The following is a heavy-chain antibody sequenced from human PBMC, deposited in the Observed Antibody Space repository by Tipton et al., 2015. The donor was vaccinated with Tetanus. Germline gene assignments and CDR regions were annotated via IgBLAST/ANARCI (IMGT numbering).Heavy chain of an antibody. CDR1: GFTFSSFW. J-gene: IGHJ3*02. CDR2: IKQDGTEK. Sequence: SLRLSCVASGFTFSSFWMSWVRQAPGKGLEWVANIKQDGTEKYYVDSVKGRFTISRDNAKNSPSLQINSLRAEDTAVYHCARDWRTTIDMLRGGAFDIWGQGTMVTVSS. V-gene: IGHV3-7*03. CDR3: ARDWRTTIDMLRGGAFDI. D-gene: IGHD3-10*01.